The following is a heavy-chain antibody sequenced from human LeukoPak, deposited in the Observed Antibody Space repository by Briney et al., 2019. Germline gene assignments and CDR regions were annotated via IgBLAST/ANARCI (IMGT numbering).Heavy chain of an antibody. V-gene: IGHV4-4*08. CDR1: GGSISDYY. J-gene: IGHJ3*02. Sequence: SETLSLTCTVTGGSISDYYWTCIRQPPGKGLEYIVFIHTSGPPNYNPSPKSRFTISVDMSKDQLSLKLTSVSAADTAMYYCARDHSSGWYRGAFDIWGQGTRLTVSS. CDR2: IHTSGPP. CDR3: ARDHSSGWYRGAFDI. D-gene: IGHD6-19*01.